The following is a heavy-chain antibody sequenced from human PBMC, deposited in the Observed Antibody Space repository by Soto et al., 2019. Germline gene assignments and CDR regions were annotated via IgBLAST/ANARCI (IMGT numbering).Heavy chain of an antibody. CDR3: ARSRESSNWAVGGYFDR. CDR1: VGSFSGYY. V-gene: IGHV4-34*01. CDR2: INHSRST. Sequence: QVQLQQWGAGLLKPSETLSLTCAVYVGSFSGYYWCWIRQPPGKGLQWIGEINHSRSTNYNPSLKSRFHISVDTSKNPCSMKLSSVTAADTAVYYCARSRESSNWAVGGYFDRWGRGTLVTVSS. D-gene: IGHD6-13*01. J-gene: IGHJ2*01.